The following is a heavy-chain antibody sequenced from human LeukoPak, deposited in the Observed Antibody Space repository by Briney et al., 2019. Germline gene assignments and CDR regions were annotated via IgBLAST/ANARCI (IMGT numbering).Heavy chain of an antibody. CDR2: IYYSGST. CDR3: AVSDNYYDSSGYLNELLQH. D-gene: IGHD3-22*01. V-gene: IGHV4-39*01. Sequence: SETLSLTCTVSGGSISSSSYYWGWIRQPPGKGLEWIGSIYYSGSTYYNPSLKSRVTISVDTSKNQFSLKLSSVTAADTAVYYCAVSDNYYDSSGYLNELLQHWGQGTLVTVSS. J-gene: IGHJ1*01. CDR1: GGSISSSSYY.